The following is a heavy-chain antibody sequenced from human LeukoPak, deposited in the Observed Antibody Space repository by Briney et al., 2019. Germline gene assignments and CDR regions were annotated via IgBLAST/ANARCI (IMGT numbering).Heavy chain of an antibody. CDR1: GGSISSYY. J-gene: IGHJ4*02. D-gene: IGHD1-26*01. Sequence: SETLSLTCTVSGGSISSYYWSWIRQPPGKGLEWIGYIYYSGSTNYKPSLKSRVTISVDTSKNQFSLKLSSVTAADTAVYYCARGALELPILHYFDYWGQGTLVTVSS. CDR3: ARGALELPILHYFDY. V-gene: IGHV4-59*08. CDR2: IYYSGST.